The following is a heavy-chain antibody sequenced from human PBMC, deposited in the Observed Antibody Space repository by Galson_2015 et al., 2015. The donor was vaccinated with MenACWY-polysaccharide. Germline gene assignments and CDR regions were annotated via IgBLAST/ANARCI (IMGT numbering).Heavy chain of an antibody. V-gene: IGHV5-51*03. CDR2: IYPGDSDT. D-gene: IGHD1-1*01. CDR3: ARRGAATAYWYFDL. J-gene: IGHJ2*01. Sequence: QSGAEVKRPGESLKISCKGSGYTFTRYWIGWVRQMPGKGLEWMGIIYPGDSDTRYSPSFQGQVTISADKSIGTAYLQWSSLKASDTAIYYCARRGAATAYWYFDLWGRGTQVIVSS. CDR1: GYTFTRYW.